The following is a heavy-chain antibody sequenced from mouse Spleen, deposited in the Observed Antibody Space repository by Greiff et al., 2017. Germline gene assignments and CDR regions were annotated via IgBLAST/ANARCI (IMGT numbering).Heavy chain of an antibody. Sequence: VQLQQPGAELVKPGASVKMSCKASGYTFTSYWITWVKQRPGQGLEWIGDIYPGSGSTNYNEKFKSKATFTADTSSNTAYMQLSSLTTEDSAIYYCARAFSAWFAYWGQGTLVTVSA. CDR3: ARAFSAWFAY. CDR1: GYTFTSYW. CDR2: IYPGSGST. J-gene: IGHJ3*01. V-gene: IGHV1-55*01.